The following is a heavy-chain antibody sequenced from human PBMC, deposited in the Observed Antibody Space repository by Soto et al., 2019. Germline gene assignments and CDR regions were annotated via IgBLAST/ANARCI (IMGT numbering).Heavy chain of an antibody. CDR2: INAGNFNT. Sequence: GASVKVSCKASGYTFTSYAMHLVRQAPVQILELIVWINAGNFNTKYSQKFQGRFTITMYTSAIASYIELISLISDDTSVYYCARDRGGWPDYWGQGTLVTVSS. V-gene: IGHV1-3*01. CDR1: GYTFTSYA. J-gene: IGHJ4*02. CDR3: ARDRGGWPDY. D-gene: IGHD2-15*01.